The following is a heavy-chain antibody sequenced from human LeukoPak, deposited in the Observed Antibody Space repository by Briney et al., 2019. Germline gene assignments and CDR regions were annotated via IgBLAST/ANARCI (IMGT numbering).Heavy chain of an antibody. V-gene: IGHV1-2*02. CDR3: ARDKEKYSSSYNWFDP. Sequence: ASVKVSCKASGYTFTGYYMHWVRQAPGQGLEWMGWINPNSGGTNYAQKFQGRVTMTRDTSISTAYMELSRLRSDDTAVYYCARDKEKYSSSYNWFDPWGQGTLVTVSS. D-gene: IGHD6-6*01. CDR2: INPNSGGT. J-gene: IGHJ5*02. CDR1: GYTFTGYY.